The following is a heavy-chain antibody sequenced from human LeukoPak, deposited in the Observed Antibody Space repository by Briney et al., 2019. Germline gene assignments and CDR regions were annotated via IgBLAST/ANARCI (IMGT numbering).Heavy chain of an antibody. J-gene: IGHJ4*02. Sequence: SQTLSLTCTVSGGSISSGDYYWSWIRQPPGKGLEWIGYIYYSGSTYYNPSLKSRVTISVDTSKNQFSLKLSSVTAADTAVHYCARGRRSSWSPFDYWGQGTLVTVSS. D-gene: IGHD6-13*01. CDR3: ARGRRSSWSPFDY. CDR1: GGSISSGDYY. CDR2: IYYSGST. V-gene: IGHV4-30-4*08.